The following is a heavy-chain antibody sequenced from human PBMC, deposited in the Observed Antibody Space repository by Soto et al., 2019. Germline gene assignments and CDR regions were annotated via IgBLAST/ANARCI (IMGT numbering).Heavy chain of an antibody. V-gene: IGHV1-58*01. CDR2: IVVGSGNT. CDR1: GFTFTSSA. CDR3: AGMVYAISPPPNYYYGMDV. Sequence: GASVKVSCKASGFTFTSSAVQWVRQARGQRLEWIGWIVVGSGNTNYAQKFQERVTITRDMSTSTAYMELSSLRSEDTAVYYCAGMVYAISPPPNYYYGMDVWGQGTTVTVSS. J-gene: IGHJ6*02. D-gene: IGHD2-8*01.